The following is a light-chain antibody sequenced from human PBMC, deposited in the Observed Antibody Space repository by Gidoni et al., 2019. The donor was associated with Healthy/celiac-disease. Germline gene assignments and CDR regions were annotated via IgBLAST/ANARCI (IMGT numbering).Light chain of an antibody. V-gene: IGKV1-33*01. CDR3: QQYDSTPYT. CDR1: QGISNY. J-gene: IGKJ2*01. CDR2: DAS. Sequence: DIQTTQSPSSLSASVGDRVTITCPASQGISNYLNWYQQKPGKAPKLLIYDASNLETGVPSRFSGSGSGTDFTFTISSLQPEDIATYYCQQYDSTPYTFGQGTKLEIK.